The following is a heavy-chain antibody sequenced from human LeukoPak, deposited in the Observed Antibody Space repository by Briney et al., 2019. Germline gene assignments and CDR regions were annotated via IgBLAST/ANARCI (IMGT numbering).Heavy chain of an antibody. V-gene: IGHV1-2*02. D-gene: IGHD2-2*01. CDR2: INPNSGGT. CDR3: AREPSRYCSSTSCYSVRGVDY. J-gene: IGHJ4*02. Sequence: GASVKVSCKASGYTFTGYYMHWVRQAPGQGLEWMGWINPNSGGTNYAQKFQGRVTMTRDTSISTAYMELSRLRSDDTAVYYCAREPSRYCSSTSCYSVRGVDYWGQGTLVTVSS. CDR1: GYTFTGYY.